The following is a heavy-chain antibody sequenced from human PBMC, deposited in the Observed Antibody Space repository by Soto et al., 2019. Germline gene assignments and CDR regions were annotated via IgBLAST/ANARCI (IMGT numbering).Heavy chain of an antibody. CDR1: GGSISSGDYY. D-gene: IGHD3-10*01. Sequence: SETLSLTCTVSGGSISSGDYYWSWIRQPPGKGLEWIGYIHYSGSTYYNPSLKSRVTISVDTSKNQFSLKLSSVTAADTAVYYCARSYGSGSYNFDYWGQGTLVTVSS. CDR3: ARSYGSGSYNFDY. CDR2: IHYSGST. V-gene: IGHV4-30-4*01. J-gene: IGHJ4*02.